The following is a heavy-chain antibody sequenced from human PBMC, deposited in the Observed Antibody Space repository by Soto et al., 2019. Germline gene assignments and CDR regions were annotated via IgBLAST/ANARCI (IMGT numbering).Heavy chain of an antibody. Sequence: PSETLSLTCAVYGGSFSGYYWSWIRQPPGKGLEWIGEINHSGSTNYNPSLKSRVTISVDTSKNQFSLKLSSVTAADTAVYYCARGLRLWFGEFRNWFDPWGQGTLVTVS. CDR1: GGSFSGYY. V-gene: IGHV4-34*01. CDR3: ARGLRLWFGEFRNWFDP. D-gene: IGHD3-10*01. J-gene: IGHJ5*02. CDR2: INHSGST.